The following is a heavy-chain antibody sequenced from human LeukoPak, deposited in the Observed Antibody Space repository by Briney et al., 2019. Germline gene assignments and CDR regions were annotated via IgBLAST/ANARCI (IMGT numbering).Heavy chain of an antibody. J-gene: IGHJ6*02. CDR2: ISSSSSYI. V-gene: IGHV3-21*01. CDR3: ASSTTYYYGSGSYN. D-gene: IGHD3-10*01. Sequence: GGSLRLSCAASGFTFSSYSMNRVRQAPGKGLEWVSSISSSSSYIYYADSVKGRFTISRDNAKNSLYLQMNSLRAEDTAVYYCASSTTYYYGSGSYNWGQGTTVTVSS. CDR1: GFTFSSYS.